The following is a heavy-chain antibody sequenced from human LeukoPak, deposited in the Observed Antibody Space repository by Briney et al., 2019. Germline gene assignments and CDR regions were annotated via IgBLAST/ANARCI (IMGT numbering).Heavy chain of an antibody. D-gene: IGHD6-19*01. J-gene: IGHJ4*02. V-gene: IGHV1-8*01. CDR1: GYTFTSYD. Sequence: ASVKVSCKASGYTFTSYDINWVRQATGQGLEWMGWMNPNSGNTGYAQKFQGKVTMTRNTSISTAYMELSSLRSEDTAVYYCARVLHSSGWYGSDYWGRGTLVTVSS. CDR2: MNPNSGNT. CDR3: ARVLHSSGWYGSDY.